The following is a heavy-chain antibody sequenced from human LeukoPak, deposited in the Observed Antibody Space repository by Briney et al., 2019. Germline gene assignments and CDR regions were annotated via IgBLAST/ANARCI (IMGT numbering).Heavy chain of an antibody. V-gene: IGHV3-48*04. CDR2: ISSTGSTI. D-gene: IGHD6-13*01. J-gene: IGHJ4*02. CDR3: ATQYTTSWYNY. CDR1: GFTFSYYN. Sequence: GGSLRLSCAASGFTFSYYNMNWVRQAPGKGLEWVSYISSTGSTIYYADSVKGRFTISRDNAKNSLFLQMNSLRAEDTAVYYCATQYTTSWYNYWGQGTLDTVSS.